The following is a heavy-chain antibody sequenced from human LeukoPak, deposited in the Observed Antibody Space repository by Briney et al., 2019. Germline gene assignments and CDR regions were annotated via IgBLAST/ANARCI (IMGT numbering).Heavy chain of an antibody. Sequence: PSETLSLTCIVSGGPTSGYYWSWIRQPAGEGLEWIGRIYSSGRTHYNPSLESRLTMSLDTSANQFSLKLTSVTATDTAVYYCARLSPHGGGGTFFDYWGQGTLVTVSS. CDR3: ARLSPHGGGGTFFDY. CDR1: GGPTSGYY. J-gene: IGHJ4*02. CDR2: IYSSGRT. D-gene: IGHD3-16*01. V-gene: IGHV4-4*07.